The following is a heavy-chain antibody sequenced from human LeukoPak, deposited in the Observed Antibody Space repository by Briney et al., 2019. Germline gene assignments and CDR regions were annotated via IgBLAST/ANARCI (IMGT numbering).Heavy chain of an antibody. V-gene: IGHV3-7*04. CDR1: GFTFSNYW. CDR2: IKQDGSEK. J-gene: IGHJ4*02. Sequence: PGGSLRLSCAASGFTFSNYWMSWVRQAPGKGLEWVANIKQDGSEKHYVDSVKGRFTISRDNAKNSLYLQMNSLRAEDTAVYYCARGVGAPNYFDYWGQGTLDTVSS. D-gene: IGHD1-26*01. CDR3: ARGVGAPNYFDY.